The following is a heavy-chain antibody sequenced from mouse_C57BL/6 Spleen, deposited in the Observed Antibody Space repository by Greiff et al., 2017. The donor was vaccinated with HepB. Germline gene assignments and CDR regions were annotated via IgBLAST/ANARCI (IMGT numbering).Heavy chain of an antibody. CDR1: GYSITSGYY. J-gene: IGHJ2*01. V-gene: IGHV3-6*01. CDR2: ISYDGSN. Sequence: EVKLMESGPGLVKPSQSLSLTCSVTGYSITSGYYWNWIRQFPGNKLEWMGYISYDGSNNYNPSLKNRISITRDTSKNQFFLKLNSVTTEDTATYYCARDVDFDYWGQGTTLTVSS. CDR3: ARDVDFDY.